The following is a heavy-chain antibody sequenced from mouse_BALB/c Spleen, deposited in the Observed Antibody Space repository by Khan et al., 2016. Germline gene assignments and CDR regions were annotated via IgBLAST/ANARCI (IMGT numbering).Heavy chain of an antibody. CDR1: GYSITSGYG. CDR2: ISYSGST. D-gene: IGHD1-2*01. CDR3: ARTARIKY. Sequence: EVKLEEPGPGLVKPSQSLSLTCTVTGYSITSGYGWNWIRQFPGNKLEWMGYISYSGSTNYNPSLKSRISITRDTSKNQFFLQLNSVTTEDTATYYCARTARIKYWGQGTTLTVSS. J-gene: IGHJ2*01. V-gene: IGHV3-2*02.